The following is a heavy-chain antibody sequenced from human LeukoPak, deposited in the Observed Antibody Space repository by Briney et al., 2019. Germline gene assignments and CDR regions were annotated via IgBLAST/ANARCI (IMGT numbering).Heavy chain of an antibody. CDR2: ISWNSGSI. J-gene: IGHJ4*02. D-gene: IGHD1-1*01. Sequence: GGSLRLSCAASGFTFDDYAMHWVRQAPGKGLEWVSGISWNSGSIGYADSVKGRFTISRDNAKNSLYLQMNSLRAEDIALYYCAKGSRGTTGTIDFDYWGQGTLVTVSS. CDR3: AKGSRGTTGTIDFDY. V-gene: IGHV3-9*03. CDR1: GFTFDDYA.